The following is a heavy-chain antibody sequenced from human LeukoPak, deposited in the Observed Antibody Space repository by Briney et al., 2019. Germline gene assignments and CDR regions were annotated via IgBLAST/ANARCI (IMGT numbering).Heavy chain of an antibody. Sequence: PSETLSLTCGVYGGSFSGYYWSWIRQPPGKGLEWIGEINHSGSTNYNPSLKSRVTISVDTSKNQFSLKLSSVTAADTAVYYCARVSKLRWYYYYYMDVWGKGTTVTVSS. D-gene: IGHD2-15*01. CDR2: INHSGST. CDR3: ARVSKLRWYYYYYMDV. V-gene: IGHV4-34*01. CDR1: GGSFSGYY. J-gene: IGHJ6*03.